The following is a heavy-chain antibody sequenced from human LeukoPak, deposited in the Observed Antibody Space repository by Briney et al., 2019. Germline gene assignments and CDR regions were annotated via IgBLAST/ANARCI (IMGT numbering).Heavy chain of an antibody. V-gene: IGHV3-49*04. J-gene: IGHJ6*04. D-gene: IGHD2-15*01. CDR1: GFTFGDYA. CDR2: IRSKAYGGTT. CDR3: TSQLGYCSGGSCYSYYYYGMDA. Sequence: PGRSLRLSCTASGFTFGDYAMSWVRQAPGKGLEWVGFIRSKAYGGTTEYAASVKGRFTISRDDSKSIAYLQMNSLKTEDTAVYYCTSQLGYCSGGSCYSYYYYGMDAWGKGTTVTVSS.